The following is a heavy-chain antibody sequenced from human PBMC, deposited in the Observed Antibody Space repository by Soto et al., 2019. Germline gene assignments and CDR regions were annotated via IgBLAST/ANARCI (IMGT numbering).Heavy chain of an antibody. J-gene: IGHJ5*02. CDR2: INPSGGST. D-gene: IGHD6-6*01. V-gene: IGHV1-46*01. Sequence: QVQLGQSGAELKKPGASVKASCKASGYTFTSYYMHWVRQAPGQGLEWMGIINPSGGSTSSAQKFQGTVPITRDTSQSTIYTELRSLRAQDTAVSYCPREPRLIASLPKHWSDPWRQGTLVTFSS. CDR1: GYTFTSYY. CDR3: PREPRLIASLPKHWSDP.